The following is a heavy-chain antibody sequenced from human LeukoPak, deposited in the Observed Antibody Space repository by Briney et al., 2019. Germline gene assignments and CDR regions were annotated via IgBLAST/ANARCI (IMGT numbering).Heavy chain of an antibody. Sequence: SQTLSLTCAISGDSVSSNSAAWNWIRQSPSRGLEWLGRTYYRSKWYNEYALSVKSRITVNPDTSKNQVSLKLNSVTAADTAVYYCARALGAFDIWGQGTMVTVSS. CDR2: TYYRSKWYN. J-gene: IGHJ3*02. CDR1: GDSVSSNSAA. V-gene: IGHV6-1*01. CDR3: ARALGAFDI.